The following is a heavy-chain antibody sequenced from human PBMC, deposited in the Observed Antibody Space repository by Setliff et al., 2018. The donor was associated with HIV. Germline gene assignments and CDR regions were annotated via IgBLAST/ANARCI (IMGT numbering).Heavy chain of an antibody. D-gene: IGHD3-10*02. CDR1: GGSISSFNW. CDR2: IYHTGST. CDR3: ARVQYHYVNNGDSYYFTH. J-gene: IGHJ4*01. Sequence: SETLSPTCDVSGGSISSFNWWSWDRQSPGKGLEWIGEIYHTGSTNYSPSLKSRVTISVDKSKNQFSLRLNSVTAADTAVYYCARVQYHYVNNGDSYYFTHWGHGTLVTVSS. V-gene: IGHV4-4*02.